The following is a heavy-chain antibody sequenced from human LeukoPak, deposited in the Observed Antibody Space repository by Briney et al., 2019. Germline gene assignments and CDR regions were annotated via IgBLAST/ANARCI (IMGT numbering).Heavy chain of an antibody. D-gene: IGHD3-10*01. Sequence: PGGSLRLSCAASGFTFSSYAMNWVRQAPGKGLEWVSAISGSGGSTFYADSVKGRFTISRGNSKNTLYLQMNSLRAEDTAVYYCAKGHYYGSGSLDYWGQGTLVTVSS. V-gene: IGHV3-23*01. CDR2: ISGSGGST. J-gene: IGHJ4*02. CDR1: GFTFSSYA. CDR3: AKGHYYGSGSLDY.